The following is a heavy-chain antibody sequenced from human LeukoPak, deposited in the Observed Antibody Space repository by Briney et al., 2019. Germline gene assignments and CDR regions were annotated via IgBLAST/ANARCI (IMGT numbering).Heavy chain of an antibody. J-gene: IGHJ6*02. CDR2: ISYDGSNK. Sequence: GRSLRLSCAASGFTFSSYAMHWVRQAPGKGLEWVAVISYDGSNKYCADSVKGRFTISRDNSKNTLYLQMNSLRAEDTAMYYCAREADSSSWYYYYYYGMDVWGQGTTVTVSS. CDR1: GFTFSSYA. V-gene: IGHV3-30-3*01. CDR3: AREADSSSWYYYYYYGMDV. D-gene: IGHD6-13*01.